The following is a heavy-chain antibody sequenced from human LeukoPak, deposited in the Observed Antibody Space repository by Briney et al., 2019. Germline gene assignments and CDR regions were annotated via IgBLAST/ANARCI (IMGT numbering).Heavy chain of an antibody. CDR1: GFTFDDYG. CDR2: INWNGGST. V-gene: IGHV3-20*04. Sequence: PGGSLRLSCAASGFTFDDYGMSWVRQAPGKGLEWVSGINWNGGSTGYADSVKGRFTISRDNAKNSLYLQMNSLRAEDTAEYYCASFYSSSSGPFDYWGQGTLVTVSS. D-gene: IGHD6-6*01. CDR3: ASFYSSSSGPFDY. J-gene: IGHJ4*02.